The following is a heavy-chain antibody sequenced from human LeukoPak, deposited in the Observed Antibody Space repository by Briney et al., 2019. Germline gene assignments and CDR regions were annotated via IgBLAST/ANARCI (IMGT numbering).Heavy chain of an antibody. V-gene: IGHV3-7*01. J-gene: IGHJ5*02. CDR3: ARGGGRKNYLRTPGGREPRVIVP. Sequence: GGSLRLSCAASGFTFSSYWMSWVRQAPGKGLEWVANIKETGSEQYYVDSVKGRFTISRDNAKNSVYLQMNTLRVEDTAVYYWARGGGRKNYLRTPGGREPRVIVPWG. CDR2: IKETGSEQ. CDR1: GFTFSSYW. D-gene: IGHD2/OR15-2a*01.